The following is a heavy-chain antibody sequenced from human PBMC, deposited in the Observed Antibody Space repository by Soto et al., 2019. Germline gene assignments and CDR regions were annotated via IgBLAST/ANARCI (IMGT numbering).Heavy chain of an antibody. CDR1: GYTFTNYA. Sequence: GASVKVSCKASGYTFTNYAMHWVRQAPGQRLEWMGWINAGNANTKYSQKFQDRVTITRDTSASTTYMDLSSLRSEDTAVYYCARDTMVALDYWGQGTLVTVSS. J-gene: IGHJ4*02. D-gene: IGHD2-15*01. CDR2: INAGNANT. CDR3: ARDTMVALDY. V-gene: IGHV1-3*01.